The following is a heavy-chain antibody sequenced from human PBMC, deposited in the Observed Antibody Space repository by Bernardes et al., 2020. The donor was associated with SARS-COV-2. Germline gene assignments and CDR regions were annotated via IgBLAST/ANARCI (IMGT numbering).Heavy chain of an antibody. Sequence: SETLSLTCTVSGGSISSNSYSWVWIPHGQGKELEWLMCNYDSGTNYYNPSIKSRVTISVATNKNQFSLTLNSVTAADTAVYYCTRKSTMSCQICGMDVWGKGTTVT. CDR2: NYDSGTN. J-gene: IGHJ6*04. D-gene: IGHD3-22*01. CDR1: GGSISSNSYS. V-gene: IGHV4-39*01. CDR3: TRKSTMSCQICGMDV.